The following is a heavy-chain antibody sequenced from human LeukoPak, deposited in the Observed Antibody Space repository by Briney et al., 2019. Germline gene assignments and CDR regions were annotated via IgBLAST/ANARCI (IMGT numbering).Heavy chain of an antibody. J-gene: IGHJ4*02. D-gene: IGHD2-21*01. CDR2: TSNNGDST. Sequence: GGSLSHSFLASLFTFHNYVMHWVRQAPRNGLDYVSRTSNNGDSTYYADSLKGRFTIFRDNCKNTLYLQMSSLRTEDTAVYYCVKGNLRGRNWYSPDHWGQGTLVTVSS. CDR3: VKGNLRGRNWYSPDH. CDR1: LFTFHNYV. V-gene: IGHV3-64D*09.